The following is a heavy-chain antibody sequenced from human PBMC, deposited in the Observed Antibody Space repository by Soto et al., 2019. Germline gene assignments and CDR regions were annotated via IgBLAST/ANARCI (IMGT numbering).Heavy chain of an antibody. D-gene: IGHD5-18*01. J-gene: IGHJ4*02. CDR3: ARGVYDSYGFLDY. CDR1: GGSFSGYY. CDR2: INHSGST. Sequence: PSETLSLTCAVYGGSFSGYYWSWIRQPPGKGLEWIGEINHSGSTNYNPSLKSRVTISVDTSKNQFSLKLSSVTAADTAVYYCARGVYDSYGFLDYWGQGTLVTVSS. V-gene: IGHV4-34*01.